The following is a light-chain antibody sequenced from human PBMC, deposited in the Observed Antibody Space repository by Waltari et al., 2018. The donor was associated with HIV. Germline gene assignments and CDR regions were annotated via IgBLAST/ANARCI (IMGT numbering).Light chain of an antibody. Sequence: YELTQPPSMSVSPGQTAKITCSGDVLAKKYAYWYQQKPGQDSVLVMSKDTQRPSEIPERLSGSSSGTTVTLTISGVQAEDEADYHCQSSDDSRPWIFGGGTKMTVL. CDR2: KDT. CDR1: VLAKKY. CDR3: QSSDDSRPWI. J-gene: IGLJ2*01. V-gene: IGLV3-25*03.